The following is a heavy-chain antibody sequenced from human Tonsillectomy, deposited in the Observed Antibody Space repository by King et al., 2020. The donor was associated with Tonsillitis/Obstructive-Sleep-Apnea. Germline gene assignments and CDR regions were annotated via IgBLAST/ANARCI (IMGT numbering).Heavy chain of an antibody. CDR3: ARHGILTLLSTWFDP. D-gene: IGHD2-2*01. CDR2: IYYTGNT. CDR1: GDSISSNNYY. J-gene: IGHJ5*02. Sequence: QLQESGPGLVNPSETLSLTCTVSGDSISSNNYYWGWIRQPPGKGLEWIGSIYYTGNTYYNPSLNSRVTISVDTSKNQFSLKLRPVPAADTAVYYCARHGILTLLSTWFDPWGQGTLVTVSS. V-gene: IGHV4-39*01.